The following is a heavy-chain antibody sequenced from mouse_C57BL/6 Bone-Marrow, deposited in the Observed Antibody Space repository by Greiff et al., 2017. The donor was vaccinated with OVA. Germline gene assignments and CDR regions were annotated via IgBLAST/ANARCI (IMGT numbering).Heavy chain of an antibody. CDR1: GYAFTNYL. D-gene: IGHD4-1*01. Sequence: VHLVESGAELVRPGTSVKVSCKASGYAFTNYLIEWVKQRPGQGLEWIGVINPGSGGTNYNEKFKGKATLTADKSSSTAYLQLSSLTSEDATVYYYARPSNWDRFAYWGQGTLVTVSA. CDR2: INPGSGGT. V-gene: IGHV1-54*01. CDR3: ARPSNWDRFAY. J-gene: IGHJ3*01.